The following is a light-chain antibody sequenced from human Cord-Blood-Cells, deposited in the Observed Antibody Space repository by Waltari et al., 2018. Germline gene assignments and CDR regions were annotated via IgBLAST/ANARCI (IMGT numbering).Light chain of an antibody. CDR1: ALPKKC. J-gene: IGLJ2*01. Sequence: YALTQPPSVSVSPGQTARITCSGDALPKKCAYWYQQKSGQAPVLVIYEDSKRPSGIPERCYGSSAGIRATLTISGAQVEDEADYYCYSTDSSGNHRRVGGGTKLTVL. CDR2: EDS. V-gene: IGLV3-10*01. CDR3: YSTDSSGNHRR.